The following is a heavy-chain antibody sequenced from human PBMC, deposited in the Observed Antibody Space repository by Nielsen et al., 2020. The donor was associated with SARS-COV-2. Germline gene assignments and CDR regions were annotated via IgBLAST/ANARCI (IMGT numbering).Heavy chain of an antibody. J-gene: IGHJ4*02. CDR3: AKLSGVDTAMDFDY. V-gene: IGHV3-30*18. CDR2: ISYDGSNK. Sequence: GGSLRLSCAASGFTFSSYGMLWVRQAPGKGLEWVAVISYDGSNKYYADSVKGRFTISRDNSKNTLYLQMNSLRAEDTAVYYCAKLSGVDTAMDFDYWGQGTLVTVSS. CDR1: GFTFSSYG. D-gene: IGHD5-18*01.